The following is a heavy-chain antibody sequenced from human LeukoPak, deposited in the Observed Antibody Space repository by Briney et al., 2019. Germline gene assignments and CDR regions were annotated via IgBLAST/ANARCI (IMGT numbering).Heavy chain of an antibody. J-gene: IGHJ4*02. CDR1: GFTFSSYA. V-gene: IGHV3-23*01. Sequence: GGSLRLSCAASGFTFSSYAMSWVRQAPGKGLEWVSAISGSGGSTYYEDSVKGRFTISRDNSKNTLYLQMNSLRAEDTAVYYYAKGGLGLLQLGFDYWGQGTLVTVSS. D-gene: IGHD1-1*01. CDR3: AKGGLGLLQLGFDY. CDR2: ISGSGGST.